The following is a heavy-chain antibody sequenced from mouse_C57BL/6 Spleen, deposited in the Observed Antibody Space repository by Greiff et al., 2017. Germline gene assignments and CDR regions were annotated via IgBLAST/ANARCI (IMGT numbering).Heavy chain of an antibody. CDR1: GFTFSSYA. Sequence: DVQLVESGGGLVKPGGSLKLSCAASGFTFSSYAMSWVRQTPEKRLEWVATISDGGSYTYYPDNVKGRFTISRDNAKNNLYLQMSHLKSEDTAMYYCARSPYDYDRDWFAYWGQGTLVTVSA. CDR3: ARSPYDYDRDWFAY. V-gene: IGHV5-4*01. J-gene: IGHJ3*01. D-gene: IGHD2-4*01. CDR2: ISDGGSYT.